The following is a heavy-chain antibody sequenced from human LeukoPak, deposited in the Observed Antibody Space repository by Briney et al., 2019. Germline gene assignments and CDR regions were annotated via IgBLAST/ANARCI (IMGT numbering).Heavy chain of an antibody. CDR3: AREVARRYYYYYMDV. CDR1: GGSISSYD. Sequence: SETLSLTCTVSGGSISSYDWSWIRQPAGKGLEWIGRIYTSGSTNYNPSLKSRVTMSVDTSKNQFSLKLSSVTAADTAVYYCAREVARRYYYYYMDVWGKGTTVTVSS. J-gene: IGHJ6*03. D-gene: IGHD2-15*01. V-gene: IGHV4-4*07. CDR2: IYTSGST.